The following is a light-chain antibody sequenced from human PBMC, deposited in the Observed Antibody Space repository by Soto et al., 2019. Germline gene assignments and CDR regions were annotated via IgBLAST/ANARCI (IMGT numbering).Light chain of an antibody. CDR2: EVS. CDR1: SSDVGGYNY. J-gene: IGLJ3*02. V-gene: IGLV2-14*01. Sequence: QSALTQPASVSGSPGQSITISCTGTSSDVGGYNYLSWYQQNPGKAPKVMIYEVSNRPSGVSNRFSGSKSGNTASLTISGLQAEDEADYYCSSYTPSGTPVFVGGTKLTVL. CDR3: SSYTPSGTPV.